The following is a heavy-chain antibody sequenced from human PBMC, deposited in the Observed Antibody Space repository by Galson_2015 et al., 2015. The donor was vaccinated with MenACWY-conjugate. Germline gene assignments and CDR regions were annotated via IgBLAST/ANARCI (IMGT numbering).Heavy chain of an antibody. J-gene: IGHJ4*02. CDR2: INAGNLNT. V-gene: IGHV1-3*01. D-gene: IGHD3-22*01. CDR1: GYTLSDYD. CDR3: ARGTPYNLGSSGRFDV. Sequence: SVKVSCKASGYTLSDYDTHWVRQAPGQRLEWMGRINAGNLNTKYSQKFQDRVTIIRDSSANTDYMELTSLTSEDTAVYYCARGTPYNLGSSGRFDVWGQGTLVTVSS.